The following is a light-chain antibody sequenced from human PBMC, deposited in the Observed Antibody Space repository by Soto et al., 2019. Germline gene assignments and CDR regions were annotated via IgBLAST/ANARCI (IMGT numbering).Light chain of an antibody. CDR3: QQRSNWPRT. CDR2: DAS. Sequence: EIVLTQSPATLSLSPGERATLSCRASQSVSSSLGWYQQIPGQAPRLLIYDASNRATGIPARFSGSRSGTDFTLTISSLEPEDFAVYYCQQRSNWPRTFGQGTKLEIK. V-gene: IGKV3-11*01. J-gene: IGKJ2*01. CDR1: QSVSSS.